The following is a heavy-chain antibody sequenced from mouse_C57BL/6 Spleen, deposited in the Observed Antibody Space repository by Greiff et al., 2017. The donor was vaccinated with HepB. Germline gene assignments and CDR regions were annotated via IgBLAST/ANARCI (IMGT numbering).Heavy chain of an antibody. CDR2: INPSNGGT. CDR1: GYTFTSYW. J-gene: IGHJ1*03. CDR3: ARCDSSHWYFDV. Sequence: QVQLQQPGTELVKPGASVKLSCKASGYTFTSYWMHWVKQRPGQGLEWIGNINPSNGGTNYNEKFKSKAILTVDKSSSTAYMQLSSLTSEDSAVYYCARCDSSHWYFDVWGTGTTVTVSS. V-gene: IGHV1-53*01. D-gene: IGHD1-1*01.